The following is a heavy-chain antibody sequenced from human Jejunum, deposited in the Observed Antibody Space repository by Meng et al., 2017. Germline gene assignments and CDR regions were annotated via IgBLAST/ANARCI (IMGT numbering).Heavy chain of an antibody. CDR1: GGTFSTNG. Sequence: QVQLVQSGAEVKKPGSSVKVSCQASGGTFSTNGISWLRQAPGQGLEGMGGIIHIVTIKHYSQKFQDRVTITADKFTSTVYMEVGGLRSEDTAVYFCARGGLTRSFHDLWGQGTLVTVSS. V-gene: IGHV1-69*10. CDR2: IIHIVTIK. J-gene: IGHJ5*02. CDR3: ARGGLTRSFHDL. D-gene: IGHD2-15*01.